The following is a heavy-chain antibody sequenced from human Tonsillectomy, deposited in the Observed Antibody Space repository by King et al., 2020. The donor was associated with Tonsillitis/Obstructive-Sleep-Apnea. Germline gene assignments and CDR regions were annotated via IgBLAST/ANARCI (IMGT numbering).Heavy chain of an antibody. J-gene: IGHJ4*02. CDR3: ARDPSQRAGFDY. V-gene: IGHV1-46*01. CDR1: GYTFTNYY. CDR2: INPSGGST. D-gene: IGHD2-2*01. Sequence: VQLVQSGAEVKKPGASVKVSCKASGYTFTNYYMHWVRQAPGQGLEWMGIINPSGGSTSYAQKFQGRVTMTRDTSTSTVYMELSSLRSEDTAVYYCARDPSQRAGFDYWGQGTVVTVSS.